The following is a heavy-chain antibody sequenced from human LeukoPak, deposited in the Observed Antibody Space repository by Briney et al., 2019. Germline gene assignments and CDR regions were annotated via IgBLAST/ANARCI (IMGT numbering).Heavy chain of an antibody. V-gene: IGHV3-7*03. CDR2: IKQDGSEK. CDR1: GFTSSSYW. Sequence: GGSLRLSCAVSGFTSSSYWMSWVRQAPGRGLEWVANIKQDGSEKYYVDSVKGRFTISRDNAKNSLYLQMNSLRAEDTAVYYCARAPYCIGGSCRFDYWGQGTLVTVSS. D-gene: IGHD2-15*01. J-gene: IGHJ4*02. CDR3: ARAPYCIGGSCRFDY.